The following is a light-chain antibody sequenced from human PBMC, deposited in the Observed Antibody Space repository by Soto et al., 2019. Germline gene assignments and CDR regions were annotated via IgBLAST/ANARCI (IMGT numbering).Light chain of an antibody. CDR1: SSDIGGYNS. Sequence: QSVLTQPASVSGSPGQSITISCTGTSSDIGGYNSVSWYQQHPRKAPKLMIYEVTNRPSGISNRFSGSKSGNTASLTISGLQAEDEADHYCSSYTRGNTYVFGTGTKVTVL. V-gene: IGLV2-14*01. CDR2: EVT. CDR3: SSYTRGNTYV. J-gene: IGLJ1*01.